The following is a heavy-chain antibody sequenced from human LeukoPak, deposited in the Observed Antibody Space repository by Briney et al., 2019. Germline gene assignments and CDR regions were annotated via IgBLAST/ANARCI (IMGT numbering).Heavy chain of an antibody. V-gene: IGHV1-8*01. J-gene: IGHJ5*02. CDR3: ARGQDSSSWNWFDP. CDR2: MNPNSGNT. CDR1: GYTFTSSD. Sequence: GASVKVSCKASGYTFTSSDINWVRQATGQGLEWMGWMNPNSGNTGYAQKFQGRVTMTRNTSISTAYMELSSLRSEDTAVYYCARGQDSSSWNWFDPWGQGTLVTVSS. D-gene: IGHD6-13*01.